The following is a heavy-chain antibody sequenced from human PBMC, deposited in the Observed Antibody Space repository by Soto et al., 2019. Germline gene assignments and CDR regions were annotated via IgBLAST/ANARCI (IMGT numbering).Heavy chain of an antibody. Sequence: PSETLSLTCTVSGGSISSYYWSWIRRPPGKGLEWIGYIYYSGSTNYNPSLKSRVTISVDTSKNQFSLKLSSVTAADTAVYYCARDRLANWFDPWGQGTLVTVSS. CDR1: GGSISSYY. CDR2: IYYSGST. J-gene: IGHJ5*02. CDR3: ARDRLANWFDP. V-gene: IGHV4-59*01. D-gene: IGHD3-9*01.